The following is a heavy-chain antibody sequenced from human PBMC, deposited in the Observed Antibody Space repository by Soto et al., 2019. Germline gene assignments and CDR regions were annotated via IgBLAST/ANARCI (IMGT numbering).Heavy chain of an antibody. Sequence: GGSLRLSCAASGFTVSSNYMSWVRQAPGKGLEWVSVIYSGGSTYYADSVKGRFTISRDNSKNTLYLQMNSLRAEDTAVYYCARVVWSGYYSNPWGQGTLVTVSS. CDR2: IYSGGST. V-gene: IGHV3-66*01. J-gene: IGHJ5*02. D-gene: IGHD3-3*01. CDR1: GFTVSSNY. CDR3: ARVVWSGYYSNP.